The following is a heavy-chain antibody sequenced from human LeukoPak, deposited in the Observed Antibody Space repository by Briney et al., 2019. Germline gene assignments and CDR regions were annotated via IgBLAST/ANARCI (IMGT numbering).Heavy chain of an antibody. V-gene: IGHV4-30-2*01. D-gene: IGHD2-15*01. CDR1: GGSISSGGYS. Sequence: SETLSLTCAVSGGSISSGGYSWSWIRQPPGKGLEWIGYIYHSGSTYYNPSLKSRVTISVDRPKNQFSLKLSSVTAADTAVYYCAVEVPSYGMDVWGQGTTVTVSS. CDR2: IYHSGST. CDR3: AVEVPSYGMDV. J-gene: IGHJ6*02.